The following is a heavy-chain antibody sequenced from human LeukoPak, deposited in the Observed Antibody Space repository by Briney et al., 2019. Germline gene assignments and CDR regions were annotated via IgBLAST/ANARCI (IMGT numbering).Heavy chain of an antibody. V-gene: IGHV1-69*04. J-gene: IGHJ4*02. CDR1: GGTFSSYA. D-gene: IGHD3-10*01. Sequence: SVKVSCKASGGTFSSYAISWVRQAPGQGLEWMGRIIPILGIANYAQKFQGRVTITADKSTSTAYMELNSLRAEDTAVYYCAREETYYYGSGSYSWGQGTLVTVSS. CDR2: IIPILGIA. CDR3: AREETYYYGSGSYS.